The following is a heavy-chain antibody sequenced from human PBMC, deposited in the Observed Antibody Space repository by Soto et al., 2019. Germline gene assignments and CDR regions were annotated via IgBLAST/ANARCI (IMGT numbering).Heavy chain of an antibody. J-gene: IGHJ6*02. CDR1: GGTFSSYA. D-gene: IGHD2-2*01. Sequence: QVQLVQSGAEVKKPGSSVKVSCKASGGTFSSYAISWVRQAPGQGLEWMGGIIPIFGTANYAQKFQGRVTITADESTSTAYMELSSLRSDDTAVYYCARGNGAMAPSNHYYYGMDVWGQGTTVTVSS. V-gene: IGHV1-69*12. CDR2: IIPIFGTA. CDR3: ARGNGAMAPSNHYYYGMDV.